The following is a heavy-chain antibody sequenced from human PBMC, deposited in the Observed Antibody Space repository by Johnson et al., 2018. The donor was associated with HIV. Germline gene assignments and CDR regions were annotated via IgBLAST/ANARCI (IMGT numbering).Heavy chain of an antibody. D-gene: IGHD2-21*01. CDR2: ISGSGGST. J-gene: IGHJ3*02. V-gene: IGHV3-23*04. Sequence: VQLVESGGDLVQPGGSLRLSCAASGFTFRNYALPWVRQAPGKGLDWVSSISGSGGSTYYADSVKGRFTISRDNAKNSLFLQMNSLRTGDTAVYYCARDVIDAFDIWGQGTMVTVSS. CDR1: GFTFRNYA. CDR3: ARDVIDAFDI.